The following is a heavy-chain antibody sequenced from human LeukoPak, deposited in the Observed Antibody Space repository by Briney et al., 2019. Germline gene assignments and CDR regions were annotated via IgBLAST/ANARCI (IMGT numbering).Heavy chain of an antibody. CDR3: ARDQAAMVTVGSPSSAFDY. V-gene: IGHV3-30*01. Sequence: GGSLRLSCAASGFTFSSYAMHWVRQAPGKGLEWVAVISYDGSNKYYADSVKGRFTISRDNSKNTLYLQMNSLRAEDTAVYYCARDQAAMVTVGSPSSAFDYWGQGTLVTVSS. D-gene: IGHD5-18*01. CDR2: ISYDGSNK. J-gene: IGHJ4*02. CDR1: GFTFSSYA.